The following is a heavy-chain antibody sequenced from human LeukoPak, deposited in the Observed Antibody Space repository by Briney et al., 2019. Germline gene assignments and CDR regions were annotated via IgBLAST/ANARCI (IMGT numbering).Heavy chain of an antibody. CDR1: GFTFSSYS. CDR2: IGSDASLT. J-gene: IGHJ4*02. CDR3: ARALYDSSGYYSHFDY. Sequence: GGSLRLSCTASGFTFSSYSMHWVRQAPGKGLEWVAVIGSDASLTYYADLVKGRFTISRDNAKKSLYLQMNSLRAEDTAVYYCARALYDSSGYYSHFDYWGQGTLVTVSS. D-gene: IGHD3-22*01. V-gene: IGHV3-30*04.